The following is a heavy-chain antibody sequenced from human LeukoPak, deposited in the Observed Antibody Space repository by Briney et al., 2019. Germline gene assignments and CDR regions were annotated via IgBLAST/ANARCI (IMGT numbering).Heavy chain of an antibody. CDR3: AKDRSGGVDYYYYMDV. CDR2: ISGSGGST. J-gene: IGHJ6*03. CDR1: GFTFSSYA. Sequence: PGGSLRLSCAASGFTFSSYAMSWVRQAPGKGLDWVSAISGSGGSTYYADSVKGRFTISRDNSKNTLYLQMNSLRAEDTAVYYCAKDRSGGVDYYYYMDVWGKGTTVTVSS. D-gene: IGHD2-8*02. V-gene: IGHV3-23*01.